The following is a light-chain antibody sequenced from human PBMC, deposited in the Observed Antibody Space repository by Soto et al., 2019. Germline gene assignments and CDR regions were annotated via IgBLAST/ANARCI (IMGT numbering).Light chain of an antibody. CDR3: QQRGNWPLT. Sequence: EIVLTQSPATLSLSPGEGATLSCRASQSVGSYLSWYQQRPGQAPRLLIYETSNRATGIPARFSGSGSGTDFTLTISSLEPEDFAVYYCQQRGNWPLTFGGGTKVEVK. J-gene: IGKJ4*01. V-gene: IGKV3-11*01. CDR2: ETS. CDR1: QSVGSY.